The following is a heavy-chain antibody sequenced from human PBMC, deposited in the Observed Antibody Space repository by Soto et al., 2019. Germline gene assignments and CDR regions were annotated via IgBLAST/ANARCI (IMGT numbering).Heavy chain of an antibody. CDR1: GFTFSSYS. V-gene: IGHV3-21*01. CDR3: ARIKAQQLSYDMDV. J-gene: IGHJ6*02. D-gene: IGHD6-13*01. Sequence: GGSLRLSCAASGFTFSSYSMNWVRQAPGKGLEWVSSISSRSSYIYYADSVKGRFTISRDNAKNSLYLQMNNLRAVDTAVYYCARIKAQQLSYDMDVWGQGTTVTVSS. CDR2: ISSRSSYI.